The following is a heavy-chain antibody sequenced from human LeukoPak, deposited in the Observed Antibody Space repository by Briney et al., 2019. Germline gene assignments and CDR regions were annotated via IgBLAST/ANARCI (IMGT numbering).Heavy chain of an antibody. CDR2: IKQDGSEK. D-gene: IGHD3-10*01. Sequence: PGGSLRLSCAASGFTFSSYWMSWVRQAPGKGLEWVANIKQDGSEKYYVDSVKGRFTISRDNAKNSLYLQMNSLRAEDTAVYYCARLRITMVRGVILTGYYYYYMDVWGKGTTVTISS. CDR3: ARLRITMVRGVILTGYYYYYMDV. V-gene: IGHV3-7*01. CDR1: GFTFSSYW. J-gene: IGHJ6*03.